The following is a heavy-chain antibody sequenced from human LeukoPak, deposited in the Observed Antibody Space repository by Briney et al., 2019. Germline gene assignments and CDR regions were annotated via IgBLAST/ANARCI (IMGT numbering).Heavy chain of an antibody. D-gene: IGHD5-18*01. CDR3: ARDGYSYGRAFDY. J-gene: IGHJ4*02. CDR2: INAGNGNT. CDR1: GYTFTSYA. V-gene: IGHV1-3*03. Sequence: AASVKVSCKASGYTFTSYAMHWVRQAPGQRLEWMGWINAGNGNTKYSQEFQGRVTITRDTSASTAYMELSSLRSEDMAVYYCARDGYSYGRAFDYWGQGTLVTVSS.